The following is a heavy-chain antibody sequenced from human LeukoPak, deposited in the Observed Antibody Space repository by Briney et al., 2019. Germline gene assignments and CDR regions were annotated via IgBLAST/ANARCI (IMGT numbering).Heavy chain of an antibody. D-gene: IGHD2-8*01. V-gene: IGHV3-7*01. CDR1: GFTFSSYW. Sequence: GGSLRLSCAASGFTFSSYWMSWVRQAPGKGLEWVANIKQDGSEKYYMDSVKGRFTISRDNAKNSLYLQMNSLRAEDTAVYYCARYNCTNGVCYPFDYWGQGTLVTVSS. CDR3: ARYNCTNGVCYPFDY. J-gene: IGHJ4*02. CDR2: IKQDGSEK.